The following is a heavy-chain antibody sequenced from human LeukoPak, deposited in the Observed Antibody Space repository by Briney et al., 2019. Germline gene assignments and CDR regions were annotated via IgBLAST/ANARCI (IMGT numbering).Heavy chain of an antibody. CDR1: GGSISSYY. D-gene: IGHD6-13*01. V-gene: IGHV4-59*12. J-gene: IGHJ6*03. CDR3: ARVEGSWSLHYMDV. Sequence: SETLSLTCTVSGGSISSYYWSWIRQPPGKGLEWIGYIYYSGRTNYNPSLKSRVTISVDTSKNQFSLKLSSVTAADTAVYYCARVEGSWSLHYMDVWGKGTTVTVSS. CDR2: IYYSGRT.